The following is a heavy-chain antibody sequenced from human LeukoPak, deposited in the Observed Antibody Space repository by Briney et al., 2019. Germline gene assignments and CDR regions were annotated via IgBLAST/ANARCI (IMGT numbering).Heavy chain of an antibody. D-gene: IGHD3-22*01. CDR1: GGSIGSSSYY. V-gene: IGHV4-39*01. J-gene: IGHJ4*02. Sequence: PSETLSLTCTVSGGSIGSSSYYWGWIRQPPGKGLEWIGSIYYSGSTYYNPSLKSRVTISVDTSKNQFSLKLSSVTAADTAVYYCARLIGNYYDSSGYSYGAWGQGTLVTVSS. CDR2: IYYSGST. CDR3: ARLIGNYYDSSGYSYGA.